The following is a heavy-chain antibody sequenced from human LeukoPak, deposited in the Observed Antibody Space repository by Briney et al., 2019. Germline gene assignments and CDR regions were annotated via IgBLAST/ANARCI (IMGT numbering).Heavy chain of an antibody. CDR1: RFSVSSTY. V-gene: IGHV3-53*01. J-gene: IGHJ4*02. CDR3: ARGTVTAPDY. CDR2: IYSGGNT. Sequence: GGSLRLSCAAPRFSVSSTYMSWGRQAPGKGLEWVSIIYSGGNTYYADSVKGRFTISRDNTKNTLYLQMNRLRPEDTAVYYCARGTVTAPDYWGQGTLVTVSS. D-gene: IGHD2-21*02.